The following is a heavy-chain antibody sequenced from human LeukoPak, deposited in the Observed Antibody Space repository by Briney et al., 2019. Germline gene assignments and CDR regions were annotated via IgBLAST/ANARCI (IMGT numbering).Heavy chain of an antibody. D-gene: IGHD3-10*01. V-gene: IGHV3-33*01. CDR1: GFTFSSYG. J-gene: IGHJ6*02. Sequence: GGSLRLSCAASGFTFSSYGMHWVRQAPGKGLEWVAVIWYDGSNKYYADSVKGRFTISRDNSKNTLYLQMNSLRAEDTAVYYCARATHGSGTHYYYGMDVWGQGTTVTVSS. CDR2: IWYDGSNK. CDR3: ARATHGSGTHYYYGMDV.